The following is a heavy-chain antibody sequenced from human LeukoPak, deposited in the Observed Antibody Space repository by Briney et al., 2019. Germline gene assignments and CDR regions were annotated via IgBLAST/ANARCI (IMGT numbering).Heavy chain of an antibody. Sequence: GGSLRLSCAASGFTFSSYAMSWVRQAPGKGLEWVSAISGSGGSTYYADSVKGRFTISRDNSKNTLYLQMNSLRAEDTAVYYCAKALYCSGGSCYGGVAYWGQGTLVTVSS. CDR3: AKALYCSGGSCYGGVAY. CDR2: ISGSGGST. CDR1: GFTFSSYA. D-gene: IGHD2-15*01. V-gene: IGHV3-23*01. J-gene: IGHJ4*02.